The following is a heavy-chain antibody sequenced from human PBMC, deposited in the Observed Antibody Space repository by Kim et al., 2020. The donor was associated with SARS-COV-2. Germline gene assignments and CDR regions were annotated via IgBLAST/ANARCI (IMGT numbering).Heavy chain of an antibody. CDR1: GGSISSSSYY. V-gene: IGHV4-39*01. Sequence: SETLSLICTVSGGSISSSSYYWGWIRQPPGKGLEWIGSIYYSGSTYYNPSLKSRVTISVDTSKNQFSLKLSSVTAADTAVYYCARHTPTYYYDSSGFADYWGQGTLDTVSS. D-gene: IGHD3-22*01. J-gene: IGHJ4*02. CDR3: ARHTPTYYYDSSGFADY. CDR2: IYYSGST.